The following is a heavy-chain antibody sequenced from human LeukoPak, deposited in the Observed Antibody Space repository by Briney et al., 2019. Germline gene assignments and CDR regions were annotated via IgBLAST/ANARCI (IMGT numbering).Heavy chain of an antibody. Sequence: SETLSLTCTVSGGSISSYYWSWIRQPPEKGLEWIGYIYYSGSTNYNPSLKSRVTMSVDTSKNQFSLKLSSVTAADTAVYYCARVDGYSGYAPADYFDYWGQGTLVTVSS. J-gene: IGHJ4*02. CDR2: IYYSGST. D-gene: IGHD5-12*01. CDR3: ARVDGYSGYAPADYFDY. CDR1: GGSISSYY. V-gene: IGHV4-59*01.